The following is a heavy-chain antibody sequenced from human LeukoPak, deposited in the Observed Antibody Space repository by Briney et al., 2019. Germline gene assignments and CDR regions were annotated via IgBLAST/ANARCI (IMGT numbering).Heavy chain of an antibody. V-gene: IGHV4-34*12. Sequence: SETLSLTCAVYGGSFSGYYWSWIRQPPGKGLEWIGTIFFTGTTHYNPSLKSRVTISIEMSKNQFSLKLTSVTAADTAVYYCARVPAAFYFDYWGQGSLVTVSS. D-gene: IGHD6-25*01. CDR1: GGSFSGYY. CDR3: ARVPAAFYFDY. J-gene: IGHJ4*02. CDR2: IFFTGTT.